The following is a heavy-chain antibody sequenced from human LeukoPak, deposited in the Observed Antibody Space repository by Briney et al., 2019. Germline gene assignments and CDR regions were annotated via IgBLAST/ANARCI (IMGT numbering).Heavy chain of an antibody. V-gene: IGHV3-74*01. D-gene: IGHD3-9*01. Sequence: GGSLRLSCAASGFTFSSYSMNWVRQAPGKGLVWVSRINSDGSSTSYADSVKGRFTISRDNSKNSLYLQMNSLRAEDTALYYCAKGQLYYDILTGAFDFDYWGQGTLVTVSS. J-gene: IGHJ4*02. CDR1: GFTFSSYS. CDR2: INSDGSST. CDR3: AKGQLYYDILTGAFDFDY.